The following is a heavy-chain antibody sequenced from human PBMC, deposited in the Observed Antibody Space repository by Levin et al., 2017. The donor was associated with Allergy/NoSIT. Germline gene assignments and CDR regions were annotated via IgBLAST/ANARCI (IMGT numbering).Heavy chain of an antibody. J-gene: IGHJ4*02. CDR2: INHSGST. CDR1: GGSFSGYY. CDR3: ARGRGGTYYYGSGSYLIDY. D-gene: IGHD3-10*01. Sequence: SQTLSLTCAVYGGSFSGYYWSWIRQPPGKGLEWIGEINHSGSTNYNPSLKSRVTISVDTSKNQFSLKLSSVTAADTAVYYCARGRGGTYYYGSGSYLIDYWGQGTLVTVSS. V-gene: IGHV4-34*01.